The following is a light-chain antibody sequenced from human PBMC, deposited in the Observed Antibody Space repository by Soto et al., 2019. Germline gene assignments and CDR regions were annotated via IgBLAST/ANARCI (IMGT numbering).Light chain of an antibody. Sequence: QLTQSPSSLSASVGDRVTITCRASQGISSYLAWYQQKPGKAPKLPIYAASTLQSGVPSRFSGSGSGTDFTLTISSLQPEDFATYYCQQLNSYPLTFGGGTKVDIK. CDR3: QQLNSYPLT. V-gene: IGKV1-9*01. J-gene: IGKJ4*01. CDR1: QGISSY. CDR2: AAS.